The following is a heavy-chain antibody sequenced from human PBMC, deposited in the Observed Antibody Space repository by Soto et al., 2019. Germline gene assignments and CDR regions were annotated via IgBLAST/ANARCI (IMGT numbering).Heavy chain of an antibody. CDR3: ATDRIAAAGTNYYYYYGMDV. V-gene: IGHV1-24*01. CDR1: GYTLTELS. J-gene: IGHJ6*02. CDR2: FDPEDGET. Sequence: ASVKVSCKVSGYTLTELSMHWVRQAPGKGXEWMGGFDPEDGETIYAQKFQGRVTMTEDTSTDTAYMELSSLRSEDTAVYYCATDRIAAAGTNYYYYYGMDVWGQGTTVTVSS. D-gene: IGHD6-13*01.